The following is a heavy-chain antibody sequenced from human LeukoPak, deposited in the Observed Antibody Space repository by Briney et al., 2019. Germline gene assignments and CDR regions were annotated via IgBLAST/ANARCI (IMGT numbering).Heavy chain of an antibody. J-gene: IGHJ4*02. Sequence: ASVKVSCKASGYTFTGYYMHWVRQAPGQGLEWMGWINPNSGGTNYAQKFQGRVTMTRDTSISTAYMELSRLRSDDTAVYYCARDYDLWSGYSLYYFDYWGQGTLVTVSS. D-gene: IGHD3-3*01. CDR2: INPNSGGT. CDR1: GYTFTGYY. CDR3: ARDYDLWSGYSLYYFDY. V-gene: IGHV1-2*02.